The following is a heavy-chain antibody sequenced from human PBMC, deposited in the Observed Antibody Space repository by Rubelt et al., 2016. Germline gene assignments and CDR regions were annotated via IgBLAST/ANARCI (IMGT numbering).Heavy chain of an antibody. CDR1: GYTFTSYG. CDR2: ISAYNGNT. CDR3: ARWTTGTTNFDY. Sequence: QVQLVQSGAEVKKPGASVKVSCKASGYTFTSYGISWVRQAPGQGLEWMGWISAYNGNTNSAQKFQGRVPITADESTCAAYMGLSSLRSDDTAVYYCARWTTGTTNFDYWGQGTLVTVSS. V-gene: IGHV1-18*01. D-gene: IGHD4-17*01. J-gene: IGHJ4*02.